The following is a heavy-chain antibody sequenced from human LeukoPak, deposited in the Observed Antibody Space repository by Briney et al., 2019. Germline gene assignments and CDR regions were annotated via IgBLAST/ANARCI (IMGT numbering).Heavy chain of an antibody. D-gene: IGHD4-11*01. J-gene: IGHJ4*02. Sequence: PSETLSLTCTVSGGSISSYYWSWIRQPPGKGLEWIGYIYYSGSTNYNPSLKSRVTISVDTSKNQFSLKLSSVTAADTAVYYCARLGTVTPPGDYWGQGTLVTVSS. V-gene: IGHV4-59*08. CDR1: GGSISSYY. CDR3: ARLGTVTPPGDY. CDR2: IYYSGST.